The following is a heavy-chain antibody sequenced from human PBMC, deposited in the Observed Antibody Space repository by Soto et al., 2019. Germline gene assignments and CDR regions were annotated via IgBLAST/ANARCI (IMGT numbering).Heavy chain of an antibody. D-gene: IGHD2-2*01. Sequence: QVQLQQWGAGLLKPSETLSLTCAVYGGSFSGYYWSWIRQPPGKGLQWIGEINHSGSTNYNPSLKSRVNIAVDTSKNLFSLKLSSVTAADTAVYYCASLYCSSTSCYRNLDYWGQGTLVAVSS. CDR2: INHSGST. J-gene: IGHJ4*02. CDR1: GGSFSGYY. CDR3: ASLYCSSTSCYRNLDY. V-gene: IGHV4-34*01.